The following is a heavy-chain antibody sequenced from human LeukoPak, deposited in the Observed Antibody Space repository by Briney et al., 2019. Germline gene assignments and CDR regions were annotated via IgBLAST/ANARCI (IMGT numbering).Heavy chain of an antibody. CDR3: ARSSTDFWSGYYTAWFDP. V-gene: IGHV4-39*01. D-gene: IGHD3-3*01. CDR2: IYYSGST. CDR1: GGSISSSSYY. J-gene: IGHJ5*02. Sequence: SETLSLTCTVSGGSISSSSYYWGWIRQPPGKGLEWIGCIYYSGSTYYNPSLKSRVTISVDTSKNQFSLKLSSVTAADTAVYYCARSSTDFWSGYYTAWFDPWGQGTLVTVSS.